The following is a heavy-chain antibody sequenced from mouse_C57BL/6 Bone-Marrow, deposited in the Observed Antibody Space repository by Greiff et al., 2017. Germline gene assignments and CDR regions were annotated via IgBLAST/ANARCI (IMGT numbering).Heavy chain of an antibody. CDR3: ARVGLLPLYYFDY. V-gene: IGHV1-22*01. D-gene: IGHD2-3*01. Sequence: VQLQQSGPELVKPGASVKMSCKASGYTFTDYNMHWVKQSHGKSLEWIGYINPNNGGTSYNQKFKGKATLTVNKSSSTAYMELRSLTSEDSAVYYCARVGLLPLYYFDYWGQGTTLTVSS. CDR1: GYTFTDYN. J-gene: IGHJ2*01. CDR2: INPNNGGT.